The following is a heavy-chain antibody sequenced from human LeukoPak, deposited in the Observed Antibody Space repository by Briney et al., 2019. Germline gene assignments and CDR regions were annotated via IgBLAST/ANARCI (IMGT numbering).Heavy chain of an antibody. D-gene: IGHD3-10*01. CDR3: AREMEIYYGSGSYQDY. Sequence: ASVTVSCKASGYTFTSYGISWVRQAPGQGLEWMGWISAYNGNTNYAQKLQGRVTMTTDTSTSTAYMELRSLRSDDTAVYYCAREMEIYYGSGSYQDYWGQGTLVTVSS. CDR1: GYTFTSYG. V-gene: IGHV1-18*01. CDR2: ISAYNGNT. J-gene: IGHJ4*02.